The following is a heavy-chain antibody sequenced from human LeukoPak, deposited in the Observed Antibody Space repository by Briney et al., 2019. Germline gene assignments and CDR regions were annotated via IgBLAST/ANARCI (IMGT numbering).Heavy chain of an antibody. CDR3: ARGSTMVRGVIIFDY. J-gene: IGHJ4*02. CDR2: IDYSGST. D-gene: IGHD3-10*01. Sequence: SETLSLTCTVSGGSISSYYWSWIRQPPGKGLEWIGYIDYSGSTNYNPSLKSRVTISVDTSKNQFSLKLSSVTAADTAVYYCARGSTMVRGVIIFDYWGQGTLVTVSS. CDR1: GGSISSYY. V-gene: IGHV4-59*01.